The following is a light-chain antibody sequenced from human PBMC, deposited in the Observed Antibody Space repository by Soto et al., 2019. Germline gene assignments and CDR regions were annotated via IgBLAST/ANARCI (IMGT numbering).Light chain of an antibody. Sequence: EIVMTQSPATLSVSPGERATLSCRASQSVSSNLAWYQQKPGQAPRLLIPGASTRATGIPARFSGSGSGTEFTLTISSLQSEDFAVYYCQQYNYWPPWTFGQGTKVEIK. CDR2: GAS. CDR1: QSVSSN. CDR3: QQYNYWPPWT. J-gene: IGKJ1*01. V-gene: IGKV3-15*01.